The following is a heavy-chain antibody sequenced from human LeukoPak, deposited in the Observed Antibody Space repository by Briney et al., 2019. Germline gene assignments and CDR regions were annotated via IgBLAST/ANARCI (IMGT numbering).Heavy chain of an antibody. V-gene: IGHV3-72*01. Sequence: GGSLRLSCAASGFTFSSYAMSWVRQAPGKGLEWVGRTRNKANSYSTEYAASVKGRFTISRDESKNSLYLQMNSLKTEDTAVYYCGRSRAGAIDYWGQGTLVTVSS. CDR2: TRNKANSYST. CDR3: GRSRAGAIDY. J-gene: IGHJ4*02. D-gene: IGHD1-26*01. CDR1: GFTFSSYA.